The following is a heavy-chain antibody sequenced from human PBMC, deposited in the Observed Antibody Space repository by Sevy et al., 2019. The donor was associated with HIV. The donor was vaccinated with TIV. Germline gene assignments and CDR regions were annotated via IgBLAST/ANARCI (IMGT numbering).Heavy chain of an antibody. CDR3: ARDRYSGLDY. J-gene: IGHJ4*02. D-gene: IGHD5-12*01. CDR2: ISSSSTI. Sequence: GGSLRLSCEAPGFTFSGYSMNWVRQAPGKGLEWVSYISSSSTIYYGDSVKGRFTISRDNAKNSLYLQMNSLRAEDTAVYYCARDRYSGLDYWGQGTLVTVSS. V-gene: IGHV3-48*01. CDR1: GFTFSGYS.